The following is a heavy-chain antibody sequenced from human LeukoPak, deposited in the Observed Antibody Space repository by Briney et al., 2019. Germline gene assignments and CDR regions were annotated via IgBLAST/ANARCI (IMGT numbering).Heavy chain of an antibody. CDR3: ASGASQDEWYQLLFYHFDY. CDR2: ISSSGSTI. D-gene: IGHD2-2*01. CDR1: GFTFSSYE. J-gene: IGHJ4*02. V-gene: IGHV3-48*03. Sequence: GGSLRLSCAASGFTFSSYEMNWVRQAPGKGLEWVSYISSSGSTIYYADSVKGRFTISRDNAKNSLYLQMNSLRAEDTAVYYCASGASQDEWYQLLFYHFDYWGQGTLVTVSS.